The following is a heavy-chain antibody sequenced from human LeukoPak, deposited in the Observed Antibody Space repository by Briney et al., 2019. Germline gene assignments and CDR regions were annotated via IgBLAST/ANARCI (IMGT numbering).Heavy chain of an antibody. CDR1: GYTLTELS. Sequence: ASVKVSGKVSGYTLTELSMHWVRQAPGKGLEWMGGFDPEDGETIYAQKFQGRVTMTEDTSTDTAYMELSSLRSEDTAVYYCATGGYSSGWYCFDYWGQGTLVTVSS. D-gene: IGHD6-19*01. CDR3: ATGGYSSGWYCFDY. J-gene: IGHJ4*02. CDR2: FDPEDGET. V-gene: IGHV1-24*01.